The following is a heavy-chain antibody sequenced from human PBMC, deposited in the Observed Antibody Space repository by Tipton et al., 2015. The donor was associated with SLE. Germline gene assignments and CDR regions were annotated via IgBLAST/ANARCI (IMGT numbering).Heavy chain of an antibody. Sequence: TLSLTCTVSGGSISSYYWSWIRQPPGKGLEWIGYIYYSGSTNYNPSLKRRVTISVDTSKNQFSLKLSSVTAADTAVYYWARWAGPTVNFAYWGQGTLVTVSS. J-gene: IGHJ4*02. V-gene: IGHV4-59*01. CDR3: ARWAGPTVNFAY. D-gene: IGHD4-17*01. CDR1: GGSISSYY. CDR2: IYYSGST.